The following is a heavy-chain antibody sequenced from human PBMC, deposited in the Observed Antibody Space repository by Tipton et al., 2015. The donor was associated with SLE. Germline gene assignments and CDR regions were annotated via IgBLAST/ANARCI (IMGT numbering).Heavy chain of an antibody. J-gene: IGHJ5*02. CDR2: IYPGDSDT. CDR3: ARVGYCSSTSCSYNWLDP. Sequence: VQLVQSGAEVKKPGESLKISCKGSGYSFTSYWIGWVRQMPGKGLEWMGIIYPGDSDTRYSPSFQGQVTISADKSISTAYLQWSSLKASDTAMYYCARVGYCSSTSCSYNWLDPWGQGTLVTVSS. V-gene: IGHV5-51*03. CDR1: GYSFTSYW. D-gene: IGHD2-2*01.